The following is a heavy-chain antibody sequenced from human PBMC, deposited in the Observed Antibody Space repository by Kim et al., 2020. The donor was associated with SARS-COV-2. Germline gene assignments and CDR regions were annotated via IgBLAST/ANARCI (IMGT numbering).Heavy chain of an antibody. V-gene: IGHV3-30-3*01. CDR3: ARDRDYYDSSGLVDY. Sequence: GGSLRLSCAASGFTFSSYAMHWVRQAPGKGLEWVADISYSGSNKYYADSVKGRFTISRDNSKNTLYLQMNSLRAEDTAVYYCARDRDYYDSSGLVDYWGQGTLVTVSS. D-gene: IGHD3-22*01. CDR2: ISYSGSNK. J-gene: IGHJ4*02. CDR1: GFTFSSYA.